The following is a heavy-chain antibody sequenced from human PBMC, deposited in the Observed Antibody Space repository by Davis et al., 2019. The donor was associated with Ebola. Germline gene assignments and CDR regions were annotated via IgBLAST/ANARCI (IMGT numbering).Heavy chain of an antibody. CDR1: GASISSHY. CDR2: IQYSGST. V-gene: IGHV4-59*08. CDR3: ARGRDGYNLY. J-gene: IGHJ4*02. Sequence: SETLSLTCTVSGASISSHYWSWIRQPPGKGLEWIGNIQYSGSTNYNPSLKSRVTISVDTSKNQFSLKMSSVTAADTAVYFCARGRDGYNLYWGQGTLVTVSS. D-gene: IGHD5-24*01.